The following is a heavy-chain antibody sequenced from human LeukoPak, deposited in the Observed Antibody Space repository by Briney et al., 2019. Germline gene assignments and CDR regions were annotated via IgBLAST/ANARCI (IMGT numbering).Heavy chain of an antibody. CDR1: GYTLTELS. J-gene: IGHJ4*02. Sequence: GASVKVSCKVSGYTLTELSMHWVRQAPGKGLEWMGGFDPEDGETIYAQKFQGRVTITRDTSASTAYMELSSLRSEDTAVYYCARALITMVRGVLQIIFDYWGQGTLVTVSS. CDR2: FDPEDGET. V-gene: IGHV1-24*01. CDR3: ARALITMVRGVLQIIFDY. D-gene: IGHD3-10*01.